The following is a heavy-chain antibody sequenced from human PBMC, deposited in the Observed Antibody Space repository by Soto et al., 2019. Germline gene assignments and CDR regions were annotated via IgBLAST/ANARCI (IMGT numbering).Heavy chain of an antibody. CDR1: GFSLSTSGVA. D-gene: IGHD3-10*01. V-gene: IGHV2-5*02. CDR2: IYWDDDK. CDR3: ACRRGYYGSGSYSGMFWFDP. Sequence: ESGPTPVNPTQTLTLTCTFSGFSLSTSGVAVGWIRQPPGKALEWLALIYWDDDKRYSPSLKSRLTITKDTSKNQVVLTMTNMDPVDTATYYCACRRGYYGSGSYSGMFWFDPWGQGTLVTVSS. J-gene: IGHJ5*02.